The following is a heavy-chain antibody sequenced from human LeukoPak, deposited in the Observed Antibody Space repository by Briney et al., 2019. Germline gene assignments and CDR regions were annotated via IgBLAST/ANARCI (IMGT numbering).Heavy chain of an antibody. D-gene: IGHD6-13*01. J-gene: IGHJ6*02. CDR3: ARHGLRSSWQNGGENYYYGMDV. Sequence: GESLKISCKGSGYSFTSHWIGWVRQMPGKGLEWMGIIYPGDSDTRYSPSFQGQVTISADKSISTAYLQWSSLKASDTAMYYCARHGLRSSWQNGGENYYYGMDVWGQGTTVTVSS. V-gene: IGHV5-51*01. CDR2: IYPGDSDT. CDR1: GYSFTSHW.